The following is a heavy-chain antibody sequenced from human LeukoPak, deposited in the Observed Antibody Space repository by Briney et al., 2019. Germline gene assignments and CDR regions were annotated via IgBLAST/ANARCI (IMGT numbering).Heavy chain of an antibody. Sequence: GRSLRLSCSASGFTFRRHNMHWVHQAPGKGLEWVAVIAYDGKNKFFADSVKGRFTISRDNSKNTLFLQMNSLRPEDTAAYYCAREMGDQYFDSTGYYFSAFDFWGQGTTVVVSS. CDR3: AREMGDQYFDSTGYYFSAFDF. D-gene: IGHD3-22*01. V-gene: IGHV3-30*01. CDR2: IAYDGKNK. J-gene: IGHJ3*01. CDR1: GFTFRRHN.